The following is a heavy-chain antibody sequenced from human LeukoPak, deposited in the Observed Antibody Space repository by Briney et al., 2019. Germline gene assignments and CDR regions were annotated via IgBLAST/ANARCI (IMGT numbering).Heavy chain of an antibody. CDR3: AKDRADYGDSCFDY. CDR1: GFTFSSYG. CDR2: ISYDGSNK. Sequence: GGSLRLSCAASGFTFSSYGMHWVRQAPGKGLEWVAVISYDGSNKYYADSVKGRFTISRDNSKNTLYLQMNSLRAEDTAVYYCAKDRADYGDSCFDYWGQGTLVTVSS. D-gene: IGHD4-17*01. J-gene: IGHJ4*02. V-gene: IGHV3-30*18.